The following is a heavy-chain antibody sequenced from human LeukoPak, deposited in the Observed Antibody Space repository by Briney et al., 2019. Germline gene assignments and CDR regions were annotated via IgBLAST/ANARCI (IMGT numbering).Heavy chain of an antibody. V-gene: IGHV4-34*01. J-gene: IGHJ4*02. CDR2: INHSGST. CDR3: ARIKVVPAAEFDY. CDR1: GGSISSYY. Sequence: SETLSLTCTVPGGSISSYYWSWIRQPPGKGLEWIGEINHSGSTNYNPSLKSRVTISVDTSKNQFSLKLSSVTAADTAVYYCARIKVVPAAEFDYWGQGTLVTVSS. D-gene: IGHD2-2*01.